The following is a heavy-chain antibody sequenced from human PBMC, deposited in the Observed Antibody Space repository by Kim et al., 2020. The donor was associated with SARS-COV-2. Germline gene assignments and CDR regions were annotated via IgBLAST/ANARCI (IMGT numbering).Heavy chain of an antibody. CDR2: ISSSSSYI. CDR1: GFTFSSYS. J-gene: IGHJ5*02. D-gene: IGHD6-13*01. Sequence: GGSLRLSCAASGFTFSSYSMNWVRQAPGKGLEWVSSISSSSSYIYYADSVKGRFTISRDNAKNSLYLQMNSLRAEDTAVYYCARVEAAGTGWFDPWGQGTLVTVSS. CDR3: ARVEAAGTGWFDP. V-gene: IGHV3-21*01.